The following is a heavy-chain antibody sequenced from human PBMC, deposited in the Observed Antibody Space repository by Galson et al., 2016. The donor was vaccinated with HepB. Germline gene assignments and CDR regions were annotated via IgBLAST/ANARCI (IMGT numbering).Heavy chain of an antibody. CDR1: GFIFSNYA. V-gene: IGHV3-23*01. CDR2: ITGRGDSA. CDR3: TRDGYNHIAFDI. Sequence: SLRLSCAASGFIFSNYAMSWVRQAPGKGLEWVSTITGRGDSAYHADSVKGRFTISRDNLRNTLYLQLDSLRAEDTALYYCTRDGYNHIAFDIWGRGTMVTVSS. D-gene: IGHD5-24*01. J-gene: IGHJ3*02.